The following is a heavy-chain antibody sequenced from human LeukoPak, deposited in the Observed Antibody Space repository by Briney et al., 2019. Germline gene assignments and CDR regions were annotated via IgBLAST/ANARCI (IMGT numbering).Heavy chain of an antibody. J-gene: IGHJ4*02. CDR2: IYTAGTT. CDR3: ARGPRGPARLDY. Sequence: GGSLRLCCAGSGFTVSSNFMSWVRQAPGKGLEWVSVIYTAGTTYYADSVKGRFTISRDNSKNTLYLQMNSLRAEDTAVYYCARGPRGPARLDYWGQGTLVTVSS. V-gene: IGHV3-53*01. CDR1: GFTVSSNF. D-gene: IGHD3-10*01.